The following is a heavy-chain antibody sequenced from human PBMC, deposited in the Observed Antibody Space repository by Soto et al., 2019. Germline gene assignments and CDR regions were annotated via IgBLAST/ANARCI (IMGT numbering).Heavy chain of an antibody. J-gene: IGHJ5*02. D-gene: IGHD2-2*01. Sequence: SETLSLTCTVSGGSISSGDYYWSWIRQPPGKGLEWIGYIYYIGSSSYYNPSLKSRLTISLDTSKNQFSLKLSSVTAADTAVYYCARVSCSNTGCYAGGCFDPWRQGALVTVSS. CDR2: IYYIGSSS. V-gene: IGHV4-30-4*01. CDR1: GGSISSGDYY. CDR3: ARVSCSNTGCYAGGCFDP.